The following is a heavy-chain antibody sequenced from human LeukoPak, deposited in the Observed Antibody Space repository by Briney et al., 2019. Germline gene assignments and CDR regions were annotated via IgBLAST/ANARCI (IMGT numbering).Heavy chain of an antibody. CDR2: ISSSGSTI. J-gene: IGHJ4*02. CDR3: ARDHSSGFSLPGN. Sequence: PGGSLRLSCAASGFTFNDYYMSWIRQAPGKGLEWVSYISSSGSTIYYADSVKGRFTISRDNAKNSLYLQMNSLRAEDTAVYYCARDHSSGFSLPGNWGQGTLVTVSS. V-gene: IGHV3-11*04. D-gene: IGHD6-19*01. CDR1: GFTFNDYY.